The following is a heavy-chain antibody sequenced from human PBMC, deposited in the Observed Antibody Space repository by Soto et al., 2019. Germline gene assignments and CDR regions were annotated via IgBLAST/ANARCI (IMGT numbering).Heavy chain of an antibody. CDR3: ARYRREAVAGYTLDN. V-gene: IGHV3-53*01. CDR1: GFTVSSNY. CDR2: IYSGGST. Sequence: PGGSLRLSCAASGFTVSSNYMSWVRQAPGKGLEWVSVIYSGGSTYYADSVKGRFTISRDNSKNTLFLQLNSLRAEDTAVYYCARYRREAVAGYTLDNWGQGILVTVSS. J-gene: IGHJ4*02. D-gene: IGHD6-13*01.